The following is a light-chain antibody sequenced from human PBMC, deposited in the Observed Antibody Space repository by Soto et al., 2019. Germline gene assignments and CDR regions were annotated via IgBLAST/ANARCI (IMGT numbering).Light chain of an antibody. CDR2: DVI. CDR3: CSYGGTSNYV. V-gene: IGLV2-11*01. Sequence: QSVLTQPRSVSGSPGQSVTISCTGTSSDVGGYNHVSWYQHHPGKAPKVIIYDVINRPSGVPDRFSGSKSGNTAPLTISGLQAEDEADYYCCSYGGTSNYVFGIGTKVTVL. J-gene: IGLJ1*01. CDR1: SSDVGGYNH.